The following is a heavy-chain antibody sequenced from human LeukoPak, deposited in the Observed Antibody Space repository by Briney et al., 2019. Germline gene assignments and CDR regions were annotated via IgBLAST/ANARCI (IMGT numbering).Heavy chain of an antibody. V-gene: IGHV3-30*19. J-gene: IGHJ4*02. CDR3: ASVLDY. CDR2: IAYDGSDK. Sequence: GSLRLSCAASGFTFSSYGMHWVRQAPGKGLEWVAVIAYDGSDKYYADSVRGRFTISRDNSKNTVYLQMNNLKTEDTAVYYCASVLDYWGQGILVTVSS. CDR1: GFTFSSYG.